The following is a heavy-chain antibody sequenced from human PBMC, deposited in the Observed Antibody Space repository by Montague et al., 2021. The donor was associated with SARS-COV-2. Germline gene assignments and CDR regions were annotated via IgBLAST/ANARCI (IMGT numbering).Heavy chain of an antibody. CDR2: IYYSEST. Sequence: SETLSLTCTVSGGSISSSSYYWGWIRQPPGKGLEWIGSIYYSESTYYNPSLKSRVTISVDTSKNQFSLKLSSVTAADTAVYYCARDQGYNWNYYYYYGMDVWGQGTRSPSP. V-gene: IGHV4-39*07. D-gene: IGHD1-20*01. CDR3: ARDQGYNWNYYYYYGMDV. CDR1: GGSISSSSYY. J-gene: IGHJ6*02.